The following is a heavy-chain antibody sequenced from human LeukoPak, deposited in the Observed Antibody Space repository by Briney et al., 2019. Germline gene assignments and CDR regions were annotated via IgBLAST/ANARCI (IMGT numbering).Heavy chain of an antibody. D-gene: IGHD3-10*01. CDR3: ARDGHYYGSGSYYTAPVNWFDP. J-gene: IGHJ5*02. V-gene: IGHV1-46*02. CDR1: GYTFNSYG. CDR2: INPSGGST. Sequence: GASVKVSCKASGYTFNSYGISWVRQAPGQGLEWMGIINPSGGSTSYAQKFQGRVTMTRDTSTSTVYMELSSLRSEDTAVYYCARDGHYYGSGSYYTAPVNWFDPWGQGTLVTVSS.